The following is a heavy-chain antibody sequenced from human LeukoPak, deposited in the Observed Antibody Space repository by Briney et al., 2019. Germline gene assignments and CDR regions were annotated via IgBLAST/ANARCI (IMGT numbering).Heavy chain of an antibody. V-gene: IGHV4-39*01. CDR2: IYYSGST. D-gene: IGHD6-19*01. CDR3: ARLGCSSGSVFDY. CDR1: GGSISSSSYY. J-gene: IGHJ4*02. Sequence: RPSETLSLTCTVSGGSISSSSYYWGWIRQPPGKGLEWIGSIYYSGSTYYNPSLKSRVTISVDTSKNQFSLKLSSVTAADTAVYYCARLGCSSGSVFDYWGQGTLVTVSS.